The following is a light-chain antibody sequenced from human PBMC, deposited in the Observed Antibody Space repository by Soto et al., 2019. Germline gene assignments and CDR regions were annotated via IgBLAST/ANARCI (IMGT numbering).Light chain of an antibody. Sequence: DIRMTQSPSTLSASVGDRVTITCRASQSISSWLAWYQQKPGQAPRLLIYDVSSLQSGVPSRFSGSGSATEFTLTIRSLQPDDFATYYCQQFESYWTFGQGTKVEIK. V-gene: IGKV1-5*01. CDR2: DVS. J-gene: IGKJ1*01. CDR3: QQFESYWT. CDR1: QSISSW.